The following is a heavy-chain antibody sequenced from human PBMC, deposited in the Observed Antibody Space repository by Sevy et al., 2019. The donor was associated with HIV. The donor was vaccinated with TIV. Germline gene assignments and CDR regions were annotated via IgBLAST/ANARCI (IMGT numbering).Heavy chain of an antibody. V-gene: IGHV5-51*01. J-gene: IGHJ4*02. D-gene: IGHD3-22*01. CDR3: ARQDDSSGYFPV. CDR2: IYPGDSDT. Sequence: GESLKISCKGSGYSFTSYWIGWVRQMPGKGLEWMGIIYPGDSDTRSSPSFQGQVNISADKSISTAYLQWSCLKASDIAMYYCARQDDSSGYFPVWGQGTLVTVSS. CDR1: GYSFTSYW.